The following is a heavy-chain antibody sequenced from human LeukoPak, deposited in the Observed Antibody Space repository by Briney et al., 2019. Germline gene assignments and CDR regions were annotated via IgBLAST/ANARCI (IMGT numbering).Heavy chain of an antibody. CDR2: ISSDGSSK. J-gene: IGHJ4*02. CDR1: GFTFSSNA. D-gene: IGHD1-14*01. V-gene: IGHV3-30*18. CDR3: AKDVGN. Sequence: PGRSLRLSCAASGFTFSSNAMHWVRQAPGKGLEWVASISSDGSSKYYADSVKGRFTISRDNSKNTLYLQMNSLRTEDMAVYYCAKDVGNWGQGTLVTVSS.